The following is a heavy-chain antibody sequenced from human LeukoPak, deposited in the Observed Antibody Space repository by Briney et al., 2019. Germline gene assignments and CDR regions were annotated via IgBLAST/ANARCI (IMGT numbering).Heavy chain of an antibody. CDR1: GGSFSGYY. V-gene: IGHV4-34*01. J-gene: IGHJ3*02. Sequence: KASETLSLTCAVYGGSFSGYYWSWIRQPPGKGLEWIGEINHSGSTNYNPSLKSRVTISVDTSKNQFSLKLSSVTAADTAVYYCARELYGDDGGYSRTQGGAFDIWGQGTMVTVSS. CDR2: INHSGST. CDR3: ARELYGDDGGYSRTQGGAFDI. D-gene: IGHD5-18*01.